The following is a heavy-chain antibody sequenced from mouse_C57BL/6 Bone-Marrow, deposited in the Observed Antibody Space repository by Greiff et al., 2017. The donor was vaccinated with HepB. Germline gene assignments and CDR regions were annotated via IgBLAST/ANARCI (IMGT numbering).Heavy chain of an antibody. V-gene: IGHV1-64*01. CDR3: ARSVGYYHGSSYDYFDY. Sequence: QVQLQQPGAELVKPGASVKLSCKASGYTFTSYWMHWVKQRPGQGLEWIGMIHPNSGSTNYNEKFKSKATLTVDQSSSTAYMKLSSLTSEDSAVYYCARSVGYYHGSSYDYFDYWGQGTTLTVSS. D-gene: IGHD1-1*01. J-gene: IGHJ2*01. CDR2: IHPNSGST. CDR1: GYTFTSYW.